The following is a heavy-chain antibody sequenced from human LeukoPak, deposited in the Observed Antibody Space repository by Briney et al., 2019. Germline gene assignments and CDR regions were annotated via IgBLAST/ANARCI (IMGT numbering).Heavy chain of an antibody. D-gene: IGHD5-24*01. J-gene: IGHJ4*02. CDR1: GFTFSSYS. CDR2: ISTTGRTT. V-gene: IGHV3-48*04. CDR3: AGKPRDGYNDGRFDF. Sequence: PGGSLRLSCAASGFTFSSYSMNWVRQAPGKGLEWVSYISTTGRTTYYADSVQGRFTMSRDNAKSSVFLQVDSLRADDTAVYYCAGKPRDGYNDGRFDFWGQGTLVTVSS.